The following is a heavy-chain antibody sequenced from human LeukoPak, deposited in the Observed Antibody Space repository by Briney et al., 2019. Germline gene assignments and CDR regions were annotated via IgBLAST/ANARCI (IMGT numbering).Heavy chain of an antibody. CDR3: AKKGPSGSLSYYYYYGMDV. CDR1: GFTFSSYA. CDR2: ISGSGGST. D-gene: IGHD6-19*01. J-gene: IGHJ6*02. Sequence: GGSLRLSCAASGFTFSSYAMSWVRQAPGKGREWVSAISGSGGSTYYADSVKGRFTISRDNSKNTLYLQMNSLRAEDTAVYYCAKKGPSGSLSYYYYYGMDVWGQGTTVTVSS. V-gene: IGHV3-23*01.